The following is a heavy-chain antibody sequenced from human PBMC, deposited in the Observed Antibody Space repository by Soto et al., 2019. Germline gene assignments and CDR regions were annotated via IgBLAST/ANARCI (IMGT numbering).Heavy chain of an antibody. V-gene: IGHV4-30-4*01. D-gene: IGHD1-26*01. Sequence: PSETLSLTCTVSGDSIKSADYLWTWIRQPPGEGLEYIGYIYYTGTISYKPSLQSRAAISLDTSKNQFSLKLTSVTAVDTAVYYCARREIQGPIDYWGQGTLVTVS. CDR1: GDSIKSADYL. CDR3: ARREIQGPIDY. J-gene: IGHJ4*02. CDR2: IYYTGTI.